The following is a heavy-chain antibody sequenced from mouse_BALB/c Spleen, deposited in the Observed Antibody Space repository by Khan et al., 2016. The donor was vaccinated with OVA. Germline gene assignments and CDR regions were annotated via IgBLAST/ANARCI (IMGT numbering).Heavy chain of an antibody. CDR3: TRDRIDY. V-gene: IGHV1-7*01. Sequence: QVQLKQSGAELAKPGASVKMSCKASGYTFTTYWMHWVKQRPGQGLEWIGYINPTSGYTDYNEKFKDRALLSADKSSRPAYMQLISMTSEDSAAYYCTRDRIDYWGQGTTLTVSS. CDR1: GYTFTTYW. J-gene: IGHJ2*01. CDR2: INPTSGYT.